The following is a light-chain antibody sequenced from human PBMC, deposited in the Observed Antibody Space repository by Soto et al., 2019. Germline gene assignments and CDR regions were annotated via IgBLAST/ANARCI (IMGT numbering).Light chain of an antibody. CDR3: SAYSRMGHYV. CDR2: DVI. J-gene: IGLJ1*01. CDR1: SSDIGGYTY. V-gene: IGLV2-14*03. Sequence: QSVLTQPASVSGSPGQSITISCTGTSSDIGGYTYVSWYQQHPGTAPALMIYDVINRPSGVSNRFSGSKSGNPGSLTISGLQAELDEEYDCSAYSRMGHYVFLTGTKVTVL.